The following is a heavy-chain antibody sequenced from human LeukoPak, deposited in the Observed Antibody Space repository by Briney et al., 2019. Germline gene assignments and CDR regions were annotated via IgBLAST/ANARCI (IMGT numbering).Heavy chain of an antibody. CDR1: GGSISSYY. CDR3: ARHRYDFWSGFNYYYYGMDV. V-gene: IGHV4-59*08. CDR2: IYYSGST. Sequence: SETLSLTCTVSGGSISSYYWSWIRQPPGKGLEWIGYIYYSGSTNYNPSLKSRVTISVDTSKNQFSLKLSFVTAADTAVYYCARHRYDFWSGFNYYYYGMDVWGQGTTVTVSS. D-gene: IGHD3-3*01. J-gene: IGHJ6*02.